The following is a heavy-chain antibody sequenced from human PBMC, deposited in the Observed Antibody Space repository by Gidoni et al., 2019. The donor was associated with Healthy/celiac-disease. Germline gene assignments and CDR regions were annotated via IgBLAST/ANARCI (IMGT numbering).Heavy chain of an antibody. CDR2: ISSSSSTI. V-gene: IGHV3-48*01. CDR3: ARDSVTAFDY. CDR1: GLTFSSYS. D-gene: IGHD2-21*02. J-gene: IGHJ4*02. Sequence: EVQLVESGGGLVQPGGPLSLSCAASGLTFSSYSMNWGRQAPGKGLEWVAYISSSSSTIYYADSVKGRFTISRDNAKNSLYLQMNSLRAEDTAVYYCARDSVTAFDYWGQGTLVTVSS.